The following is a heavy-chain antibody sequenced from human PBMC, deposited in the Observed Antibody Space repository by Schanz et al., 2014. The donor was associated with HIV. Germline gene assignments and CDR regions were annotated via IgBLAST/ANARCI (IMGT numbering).Heavy chain of an antibody. Sequence: EVQLLESGGGLVQPGKSLRLSCAASGFTFYTYAMTWVRQAPGKGLEWVSTISGSDGDTYYADSVKGRFTISRDNSRNALYLHMNSLRADDTAIYYCVKAYSSGFSGAGSWGQGALDTVSS. V-gene: IGHV3-23*01. CDR1: GFTFYTYA. D-gene: IGHD5-18*01. CDR3: VKAYSSGFSGAGS. J-gene: IGHJ5*02. CDR2: ISGSDGDT.